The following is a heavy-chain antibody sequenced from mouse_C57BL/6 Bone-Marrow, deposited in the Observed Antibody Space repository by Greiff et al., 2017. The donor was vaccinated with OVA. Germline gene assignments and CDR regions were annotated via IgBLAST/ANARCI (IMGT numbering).Heavy chain of an antibody. CDR1: GYTFTDYY. D-gene: IGHD1-1*01. J-gene: IGHJ2*01. CDR3: ARRDYYGPIDY. V-gene: IGHV1-19*01. CDR2: INPYNGGT. Sequence: EVQLQQSGPVLVKPGASVKMSCKASGYTFTDYYMNWVKQSHGKSLEWIGVINPYNGGTSYNQKFKGKATLTVDKSSSTAYMELNSLTSEDSAVYYCARRDYYGPIDYWGQGTTLTVSS.